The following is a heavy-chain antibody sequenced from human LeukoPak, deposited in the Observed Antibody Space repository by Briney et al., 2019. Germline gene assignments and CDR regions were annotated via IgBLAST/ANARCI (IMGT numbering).Heavy chain of an antibody. CDR1: GFTFSSYA. J-gene: IGHJ4*02. CDR3: ANLIDYGSGSSPPPDY. D-gene: IGHD3-10*01. V-gene: IGHV3-23*01. CDR2: ISGSGGST. Sequence: GGSLRLSCAASGFTFSSYAMSWVRQAPVKGLEWVSAISGSGGSTYYADSVKGRFTISRDNSKNTLYLQMNSLRADDTAVYYSANLIDYGSGSSPPPDYWGQGTLVTVSS.